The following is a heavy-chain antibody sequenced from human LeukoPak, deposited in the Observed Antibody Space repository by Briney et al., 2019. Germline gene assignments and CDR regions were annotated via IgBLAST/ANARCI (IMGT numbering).Heavy chain of an antibody. CDR2: INPNTGVT. V-gene: IGHV1-2*02. Sequence: GASVKVSCKASGYIFTGYYMHWVRQAPGQGLEWMGWINPNTGVTKYEQKFQGRVTMTRDTSISTAYMELSRLRSDDTAVYYCARHCSGGSCNGRDSFDMWGQGTMVTVSS. J-gene: IGHJ3*02. CDR1: GYIFTGYY. D-gene: IGHD2-15*01. CDR3: ARHCSGGSCNGRDSFDM.